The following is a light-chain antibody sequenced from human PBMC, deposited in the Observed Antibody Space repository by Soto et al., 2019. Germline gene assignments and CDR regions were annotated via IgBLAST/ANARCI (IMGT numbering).Light chain of an antibody. CDR1: QGVSGY. CDR3: QQRSSWPLT. CDR2: DAS. J-gene: IGKJ4*01. Sequence: EIVLTQSPPTLSLSPGERVTLSCRASQGVSGYFAWYQQKPGQAPRLLINDASNRASGIPARFSGSGSGTDFTLTISSLEPEDFAVYYCQQRSSWPLTFGGGTKVEIK. V-gene: IGKV3-11*01.